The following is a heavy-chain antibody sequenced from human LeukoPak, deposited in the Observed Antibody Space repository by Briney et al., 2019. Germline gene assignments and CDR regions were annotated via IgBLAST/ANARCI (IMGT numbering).Heavy chain of an antibody. Sequence: GGSLRLSCAASGFTFSSYAMNWVRQAPGKGLEWVSAINSNGGSTYYADSVKGRFTISRDNSKNTLYLQMNSLRAEDTAVYYCAKGPLPRIDYWGQGTLVTVSS. CDR3: AKGPLPRIDY. CDR2: INSNGGST. V-gene: IGHV3-23*01. CDR1: GFTFSSYA. J-gene: IGHJ4*02.